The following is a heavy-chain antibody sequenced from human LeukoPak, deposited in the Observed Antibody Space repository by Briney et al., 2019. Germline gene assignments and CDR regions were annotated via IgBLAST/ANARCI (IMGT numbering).Heavy chain of an antibody. D-gene: IGHD3-10*01. V-gene: IGHV1-2*02. CDR3: AREEGEWFGELFLPFNY. J-gene: IGHJ4*02. CDR2: INPNSGGT. CDR1: GYTSTGYY. Sequence: ASVKVSCKASGYTSTGYYMHWVRQAPGQGLEWMGWINPNSGGTNYAQKFQGRVTMTRDTSIDTAYMELSRLRSDDTAVYYCAREEGEWFGELFLPFNYWGQGTLVTVSS.